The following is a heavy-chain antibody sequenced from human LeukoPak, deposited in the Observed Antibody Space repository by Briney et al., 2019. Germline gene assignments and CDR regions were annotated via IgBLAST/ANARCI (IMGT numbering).Heavy chain of an antibody. Sequence: GGSLRLSCAVSGLTFSSYSMNWVRQAPGKGLEWVSSISSSSNYIYYADSVRGRFTISRDNAKNSLSLQMNSLRAEDTAVYYCARDRLLEDRDYHYYYYMDVWGIGTTVTVSS. CDR1: GLTFSSYS. V-gene: IGHV3-21*01. CDR2: ISSSSNYI. D-gene: IGHD1-1*01. CDR3: ARDRLLEDRDYHYYYYMDV. J-gene: IGHJ6*03.